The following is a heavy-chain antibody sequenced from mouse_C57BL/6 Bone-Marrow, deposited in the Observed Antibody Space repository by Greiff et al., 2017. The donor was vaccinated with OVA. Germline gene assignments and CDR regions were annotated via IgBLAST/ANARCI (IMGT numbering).Heavy chain of an antibody. CDR1: GYTFTSYT. D-gene: IGHD1-2*01. CDR3: ARSFTTAPFAY. Sequence: QVQLQQSGAELARPGASVKMSCKASGYTFTSYTMHWVQQKPGQGLEWIGYINTSSGYTKYNQKFKDKATLTADKSSSTSYMQLSSLTSEDSAVYYCARSFTTAPFAYWGQGTLVTVSA. CDR2: INTSSGYT. J-gene: IGHJ3*01. V-gene: IGHV1-4*01.